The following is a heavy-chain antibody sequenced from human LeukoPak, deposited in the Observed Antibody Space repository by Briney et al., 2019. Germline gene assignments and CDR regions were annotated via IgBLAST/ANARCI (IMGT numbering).Heavy chain of an antibody. Sequence: GGSLRLSCAASGFTFSSYSMNWVRQAPGKGLEWVSSISSSSSYLYYADSVKGRFTISRDNAKNSLYLQMNSPRADDTAVYYCARVGGGSYDYGMDVWGQGTTVTVSS. CDR2: ISSSSSYL. V-gene: IGHV3-21*01. CDR1: GFTFSSYS. CDR3: ARVGGGSYDYGMDV. D-gene: IGHD3-16*01. J-gene: IGHJ6*02.